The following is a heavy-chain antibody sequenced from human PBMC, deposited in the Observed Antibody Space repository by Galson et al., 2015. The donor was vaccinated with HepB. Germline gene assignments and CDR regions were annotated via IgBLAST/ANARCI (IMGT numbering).Heavy chain of an antibody. V-gene: IGHV3-23*01. J-gene: IGHJ4*02. Sequence: SLRLSCAASGFTFSTYAMTWVRQAPGKGLEWVSTISGSGTSTYYAGSVKGRFTISRDNSKNTVYLQMNSLRADDTAVYYCVKGLRGWPIPPPDYWGQGTLVTVSS. CDR2: ISGSGTST. CDR3: VKGLRGWPIPPPDY. CDR1: GFTFSTYA. D-gene: IGHD6-19*01.